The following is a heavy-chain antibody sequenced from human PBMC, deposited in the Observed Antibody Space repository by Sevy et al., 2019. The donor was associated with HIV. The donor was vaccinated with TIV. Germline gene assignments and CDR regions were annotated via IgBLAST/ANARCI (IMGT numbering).Heavy chain of an antibody. Sequence: GGSLRLSCAASGFTFSSYSMNWVRQAPGKGLEWVSSISSSSSSIYYADSVKGRFTISRDNAKNSLYLQMDSLTAEDTAVYYCARVFCVSSSCSGSSWGQGTLVTVSS. CDR3: ARVFCVSSSCSGSS. J-gene: IGHJ5*02. V-gene: IGHV3-48*01. CDR1: GFTFSSYS. D-gene: IGHD2-2*01. CDR2: ISSSSSSI.